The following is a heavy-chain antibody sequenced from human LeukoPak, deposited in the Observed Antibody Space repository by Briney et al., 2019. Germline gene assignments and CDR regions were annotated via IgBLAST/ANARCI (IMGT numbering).Heavy chain of an antibody. CDR2: IYYSGST. V-gene: IGHV4-31*03. D-gene: IGHD3-3*01. J-gene: IGHJ6*03. Sequence: SETLSLTCTVSGASISSSSYYWSWIRQHPGKGLEWIGYIYYSGSTYYNPSLKSRVTISVDTSKNQFSLKLSSVTAADTAVYYCARGSSLGHLEWLYQSDYYYMDVWGKGTTVTVSS. CDR1: GASISSSSYY. CDR3: ARGSSLGHLEWLYQSDYYYMDV.